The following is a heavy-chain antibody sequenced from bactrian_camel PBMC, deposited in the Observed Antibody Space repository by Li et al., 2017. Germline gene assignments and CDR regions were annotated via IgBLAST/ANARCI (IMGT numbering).Heavy chain of an antibody. CDR3: ASAGRVSDWVPPQSYLNPASYTN. V-gene: IGHV3S53*01. J-gene: IGHJ4*01. Sequence: HVQPVESGGGSVQAGGSLTLSCVVSETIRSQYLMAWFRQTLGKEREGLAIIHTGGTTNYADSVKGRFTISRDRVKNTLYLQMNDLTPNDTGMYYCASAGRVSDWVPPQSYLNPASYTNWGQGTQVTVS. CDR2: IHTGGTT. D-gene: IGHD5*01. CDR1: ETIRSQYL.